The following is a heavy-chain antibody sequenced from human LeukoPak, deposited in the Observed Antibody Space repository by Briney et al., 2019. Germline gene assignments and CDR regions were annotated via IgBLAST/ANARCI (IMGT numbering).Heavy chain of an antibody. CDR2: IRYDGSNK. Sequence: GGSLRLSCAASGFTFSSYGMHWVRQAPGKGLEWVAFIRYDGSNKYYADSVKGRFTISRDNSKNTLYLQMSSLRAEDTAVYYCAKALRGGSGSYLDYWGQGTLVTVSS. CDR1: GFTFSSYG. D-gene: IGHD3-10*01. V-gene: IGHV3-30*02. J-gene: IGHJ4*02. CDR3: AKALRGGSGSYLDY.